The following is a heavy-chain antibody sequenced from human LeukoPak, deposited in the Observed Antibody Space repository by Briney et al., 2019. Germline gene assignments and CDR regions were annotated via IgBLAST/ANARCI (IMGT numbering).Heavy chain of an antibody. Sequence: PGGSLRLSCVLYAFTFDDYGMSWVRQDPGEGLEWVSSIVWNGSSTGYADSVKGRFTISRDNAKNSLYLQMNSLRAEDTALYYCARDADYYFDQWGQGTLVTVSS. J-gene: IGHJ4*02. CDR2: IVWNGSST. CDR3: ARDADYYFDQ. CDR1: AFTFDDYG. V-gene: IGHV3-20*04.